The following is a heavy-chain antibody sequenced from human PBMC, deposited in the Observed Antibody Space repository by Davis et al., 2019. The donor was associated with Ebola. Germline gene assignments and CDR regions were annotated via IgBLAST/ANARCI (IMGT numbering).Heavy chain of an antibody. D-gene: IGHD2-2*02. Sequence: ASVKVSCKASGYTFTSYAMHWVRQAPGQRLEWMGWINAGNGNTKYSQKFQGRVTITRDTSASTAYMELSSLRSEDTAVYYCARAIGYCSSTSCYTNYYYMDVWGKGTTVTVSS. J-gene: IGHJ6*03. CDR1: GYTFTSYA. CDR3: ARAIGYCSSTSCYTNYYYMDV. V-gene: IGHV1-3*01. CDR2: INAGNGNT.